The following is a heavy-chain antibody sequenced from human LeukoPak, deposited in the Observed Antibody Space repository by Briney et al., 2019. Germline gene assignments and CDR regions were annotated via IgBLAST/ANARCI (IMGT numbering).Heavy chain of an antibody. D-gene: IGHD3-10*01. J-gene: IGHJ5*02. CDR3: ARTLESGFAELSKLDP. CDR1: GFTVSSNY. CDR2: IYSGGSS. Sequence: GGSLRLSCAASGFTVSSNYMSWVRQAPGKGLEWVSIIYSGGSSYYADSVKGRFTISRDNSKNTLYLQINSLRAEDTAVYYCARTLESGFAELSKLDPWGQGTLVTVSS. V-gene: IGHV3-53*01.